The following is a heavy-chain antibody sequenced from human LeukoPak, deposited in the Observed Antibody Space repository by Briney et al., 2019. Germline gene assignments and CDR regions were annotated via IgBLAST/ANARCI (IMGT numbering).Heavy chain of an antibody. CDR3: ARGDSSGYYFDY. Sequence: GRSLRLSCAASGFTFSSYEMNWVRQAPGKGLEWVSYISSSGSTIYYADSVKGRFTISRDNAKNSLYLQINSLRAEDTAVYYCARGDSSGYYFDYWGQGTLVTVSS. CDR2: ISSSGSTI. J-gene: IGHJ4*02. V-gene: IGHV3-48*03. D-gene: IGHD3-22*01. CDR1: GFTFSSYE.